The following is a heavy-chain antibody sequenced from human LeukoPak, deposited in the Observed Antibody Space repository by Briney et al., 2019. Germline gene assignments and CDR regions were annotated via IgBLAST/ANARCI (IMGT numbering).Heavy chain of an antibody. CDR2: IYLSGST. J-gene: IGHJ4*02. Sequence: LETLCLTRAVSGDSLSRGYYWGGIGPPPGKGVEWSGRIYLSGSTYSNPTLKTRVTISVDTSKNQLSLKLSTVTAADTAVYYCARLTSPSGSYYDYFDYWGQGTLVTVSS. CDR3: ARLTSPSGSYYDYFDY. D-gene: IGHD1-26*01. V-gene: IGHV4-38-2*01. CDR1: GDSLSRGYY.